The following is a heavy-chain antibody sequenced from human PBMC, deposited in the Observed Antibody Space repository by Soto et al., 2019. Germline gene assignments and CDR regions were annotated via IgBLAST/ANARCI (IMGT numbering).Heavy chain of an antibody. CDR2: IYHSGST. CDR1: GGSISSSYW. D-gene: IGHD3-22*01. J-gene: IGHJ3*02. V-gene: IGHV4-4*02. CDR3: ARRRITMIVVVFDAFDI. Sequence: QVQLQESGPGLVKPSGTLSLTCAVSGGSISSSYWWSWVRQPPGKGLEWIGEIYHSGSTNYNPSLKCRVTISVDKSKTQVSLKLSSVTAADTAVYYCARRRITMIVVVFDAFDIWGQGTMVTVSS.